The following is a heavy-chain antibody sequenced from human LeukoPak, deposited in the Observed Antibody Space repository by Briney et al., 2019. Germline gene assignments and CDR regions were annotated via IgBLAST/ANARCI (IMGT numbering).Heavy chain of an antibody. V-gene: IGHV3-72*01. D-gene: IGHD1-26*01. CDR3: ASAVGATYYFDY. J-gene: IGHJ4*02. CDR2: TRNKANSYTT. CDR1: GFTFSDHY. Sequence: GGSLRLSCAASGFTFSDHYMDWVRQAPGKGLEWVGRTRNKANSYTTEYAASVKGRFTISRDDSKNSLYLQMNSLKTEDTAVYYCASAVGATYYFDYWGQGTLVTVSS.